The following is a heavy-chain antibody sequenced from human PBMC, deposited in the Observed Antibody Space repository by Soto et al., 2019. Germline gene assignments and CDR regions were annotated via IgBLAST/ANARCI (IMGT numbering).Heavy chain of an antibody. CDR2: ITPMFDRL. D-gene: IGHD3-3*01. Sequence: SVKVSCKASGDTFSNSAISWVRQAPGQGLEWMGGITPMFDRLNYAQKFEGRVTITADKSTTTAYMELSSLTSEDTAVFFCAKSSNYDFWSSYSNYYYYGLDVWGQGTTVTVSS. J-gene: IGHJ6*02. CDR1: GDTFSNSA. V-gene: IGHV1-69*06. CDR3: AKSSNYDFWSSYSNYYYYGLDV.